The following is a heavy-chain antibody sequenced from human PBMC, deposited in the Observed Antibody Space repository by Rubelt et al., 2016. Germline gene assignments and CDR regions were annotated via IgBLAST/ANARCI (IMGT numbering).Heavy chain of an antibody. CDR1: GDTYINYV. V-gene: IGHV1-69*04. D-gene: IGHD6-25*01. CDR3: ARGPSAYNY. J-gene: IGHJ4*02. CDR2: IIPILHIA. Sequence: QVQLVQSGAEVKKPGSSVKVSCKASGDTYINYVIGWVRQAPGQGLEWMGRIIPILHIANYAPKFQGRVTITADKSTSAAYMELTSLTSEDTAVYYCARGPSAYNYWGQGTLVTVSS.